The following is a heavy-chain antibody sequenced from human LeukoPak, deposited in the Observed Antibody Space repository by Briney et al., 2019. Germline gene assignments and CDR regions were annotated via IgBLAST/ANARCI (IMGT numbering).Heavy chain of an antibody. CDR2: IYYSGST. CDR3: ARHFAHGVDNFDC. CDR1: GGSISSGGYY. J-gene: IGHJ4*02. Sequence: SQTLSLTCTVSGGSISSGGYYWSWIRQHPGKGLEWIGYIYYSGSTYYNPSLKSRVTISVDTSKNQFSLKLSSVTAADTAVYYCARHFAHGVDNFDCWGQGTLVTVSS. D-gene: IGHD2-15*01. V-gene: IGHV4-31*03.